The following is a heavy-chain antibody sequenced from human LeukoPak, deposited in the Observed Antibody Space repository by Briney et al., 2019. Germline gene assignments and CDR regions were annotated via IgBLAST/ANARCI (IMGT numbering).Heavy chain of an antibody. V-gene: IGHV1-8*01. Sequence: GASVKVSCKASGYTFTSYDINWVRQATGQGLEWMGWMNPNSGNTGYAQKFQGRVTMTRNTSISTAYMELSSLRSEDTAVYYCARGGRSGWYRVGWFDPWGQGTQVTVSS. CDR2: MNPNSGNT. CDR3: ARGGRSGWYRVGWFDP. D-gene: IGHD6-19*01. CDR1: GYTFTSYD. J-gene: IGHJ5*02.